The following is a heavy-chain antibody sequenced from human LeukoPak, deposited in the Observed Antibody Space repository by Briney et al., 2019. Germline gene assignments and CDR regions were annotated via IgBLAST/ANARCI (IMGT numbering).Heavy chain of an antibody. CDR3: ARDPERYLRTGKFDY. CDR2: INSYSSHI. CDR1: GFTFSTSA. D-gene: IGHD5/OR15-5a*01. V-gene: IGHV3-21*01. J-gene: IGHJ4*02. Sequence: GRSLRLSCAASGFTFSTSAMNWVRRVPGKGLEWVSSINSYSSHIYYAASVRGRFTVSRDNARNSVFLQMNSLTAEDTAVYYCARDPERYLRTGKFDYWGQGTLVTVSS.